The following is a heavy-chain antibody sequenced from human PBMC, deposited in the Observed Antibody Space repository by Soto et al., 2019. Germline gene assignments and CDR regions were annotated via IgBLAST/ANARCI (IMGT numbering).Heavy chain of an antibody. V-gene: IGHV1-24*01. J-gene: IGHJ6*03. CDR2: FDPEDGET. Sequence: ASVKVSCKVSGYTLTELSMHWVRQAPGKGLEWMGGFDPEDGETIYAQKFQGRVTMNEDTSTDTAYMELSSLRSEDTAVYYCATGTLRSGYYNRGYYYYYMDVWGKGTTVTVSS. CDR3: ATGTLRSGYYNRGYYYYYMDV. CDR1: GYTLTELS. D-gene: IGHD3-3*01.